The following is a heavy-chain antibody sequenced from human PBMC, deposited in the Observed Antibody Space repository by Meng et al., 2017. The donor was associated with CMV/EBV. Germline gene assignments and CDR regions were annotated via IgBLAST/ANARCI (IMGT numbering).Heavy chain of an antibody. J-gene: IGHJ4*02. CDR2: IYYSGST. V-gene: IGHV4-39*07. Sequence: LLLHEPRPELVHPSETLSLTFTVSGGSISSISYYWGWIRQPPGKGLEWIGSIYYSGSTYYNPSLKSRVTISVDTSKNQFSLKLSSVTAADTAVYYCARDSAVAGVVDYWGQGTLVTVSS. CDR3: ARDSAVAGVVDY. D-gene: IGHD6-19*01. CDR1: GGSISSISYY.